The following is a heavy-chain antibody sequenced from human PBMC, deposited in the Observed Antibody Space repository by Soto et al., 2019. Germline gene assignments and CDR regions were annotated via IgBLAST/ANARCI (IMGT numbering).Heavy chain of an antibody. J-gene: IGHJ4*02. V-gene: IGHV3-21*01. Sequence: VQLVESGGGQVRPGGSLTLSCAPSGFTFLEYGMIWVRQAPGKGLEWVASIDSTSSYIYYAPSVKGRFTISRDNAQRSLFLQVPSLRAEDTAVYYCVRALMEVTAAPLGYWGPGTLVTVS. CDR2: IDSTSSYI. CDR3: VRALMEVTAAPLGY. D-gene: IGHD5-18*01. CDR1: GFTFLEYG.